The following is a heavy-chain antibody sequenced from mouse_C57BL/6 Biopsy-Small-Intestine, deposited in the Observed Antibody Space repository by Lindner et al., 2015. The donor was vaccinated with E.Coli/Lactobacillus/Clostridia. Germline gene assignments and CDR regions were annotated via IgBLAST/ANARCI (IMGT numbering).Heavy chain of an antibody. CDR3: ARGDGSSPFAY. CDR2: IYPGDGDT. V-gene: IGHV1-82*01. D-gene: IGHD1-1*01. Sequence: VQLQESGPELVKPGASVKISCKASGYAFSSSWMNWVKQRPGKGLEWIGRIYPGDGDTNYNGKSKGKATLTADKSSSTAYMQLSSLTSEDSAVYFCARGDGSSPFAYWGQGTLVTVSA. J-gene: IGHJ3*01. CDR1: GYAFSSSW.